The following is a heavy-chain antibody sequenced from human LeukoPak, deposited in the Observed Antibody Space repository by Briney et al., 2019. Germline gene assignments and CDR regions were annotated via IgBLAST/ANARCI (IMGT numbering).Heavy chain of an antibody. CDR2: VNPSGGST. CDR1: GYTFTSNY. V-gene: IGHV1-46*01. Sequence: GASVNVSCKASGYTFTSNYMHWVRQASGQGLEGMGIVNPSGGSTSYAQKFQGRVTMTRDTSTSTVYMELSSLRSEDTAVYYCARDLRITMVRGAPDYWGQGTLVTVSS. J-gene: IGHJ4*02. D-gene: IGHD3-10*01. CDR3: ARDLRITMVRGAPDY.